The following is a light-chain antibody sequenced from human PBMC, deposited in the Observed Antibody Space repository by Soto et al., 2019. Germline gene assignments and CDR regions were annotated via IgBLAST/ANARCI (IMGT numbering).Light chain of an antibody. V-gene: IGKV3-15*01. CDR3: QQYNSWPPYT. J-gene: IGKJ2*01. Sequence: EIVMTQSPATLSVSPGERATLSCRASQSVSSNLAWYQQKTAQAPRLLIYDASTRATGITARFSGSGSGTEFTLTISSLQSEDFAVYYCQQYNSWPPYTFGQGTKLEIK. CDR1: QSVSSN. CDR2: DAS.